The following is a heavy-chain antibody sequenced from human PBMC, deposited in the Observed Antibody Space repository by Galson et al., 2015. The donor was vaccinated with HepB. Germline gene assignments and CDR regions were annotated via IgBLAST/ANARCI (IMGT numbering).Heavy chain of an antibody. CDR3: ARDSISVAGNGHFQH. D-gene: IGHD6-19*01. CDR2: ISAYNGNT. Sequence: QSGAEVKKPRASVKVSCKASGYTLTSYGISWVRQAPGQGLEWMGWISAYNGNTNYAQKLQGRVTMTTDTSTSTAYMELRSLRSDDTAVYYCARDSISVAGNGHFQHWGQGTLVTVSS. V-gene: IGHV1-18*04. CDR1: GYTLTSYG. J-gene: IGHJ1*01.